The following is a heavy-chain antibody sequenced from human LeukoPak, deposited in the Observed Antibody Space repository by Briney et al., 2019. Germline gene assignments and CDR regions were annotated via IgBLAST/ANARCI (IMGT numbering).Heavy chain of an antibody. Sequence: SETLSLTCTVSGGPISSGGYYWSWIRQHPGKGLEWIGYIYYSGSTYYNPSLKSRVTISVDTSKNQFSLKLSSVTAADTAVYYCARERRDGYNWDVFDIWGQGTMVTVSS. J-gene: IGHJ3*02. V-gene: IGHV4-31*03. CDR3: ARERRDGYNWDVFDI. D-gene: IGHD5-12*01. CDR2: IYYSGST. CDR1: GGPISSGGYY.